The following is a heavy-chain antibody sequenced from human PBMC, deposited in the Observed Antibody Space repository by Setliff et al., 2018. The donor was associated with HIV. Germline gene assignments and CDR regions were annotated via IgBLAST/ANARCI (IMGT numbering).Heavy chain of an antibody. CDR2: INPKSGGT. CDR1: GYTFNAHY. J-gene: IGHJ1*01. D-gene: IGHD6-19*01. CDR3: ARGGVGYTSAWTGD. Sequence: ASVKVSCKASGYTFNAHYIHWVRQAPGQGLEWMGWINPKSGGTNYAQKFQGRVTMTRDTSISTVYMELNRLRSDDTAVYYCARGGVGYTSAWTGDWGQGTQVTVSS. V-gene: IGHV1-2*02.